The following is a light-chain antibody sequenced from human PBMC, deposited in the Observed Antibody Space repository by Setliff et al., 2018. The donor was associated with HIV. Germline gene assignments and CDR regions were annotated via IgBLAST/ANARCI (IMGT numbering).Light chain of an antibody. CDR2: DVS. Sequence: QSALTQPASVSGSPGQSTTISCTGTSSDVGTYNYVSWYQQHPGKAPKLIIYDVSKRPSGVSNRFPGSKSGNTASLTISGLQAEDEADYYCSSYTSSSTYVFGTGTKGTVL. J-gene: IGLJ1*01. CDR3: SSYTSSSTYV. V-gene: IGLV2-14*03. CDR1: SSDVGTYNY.